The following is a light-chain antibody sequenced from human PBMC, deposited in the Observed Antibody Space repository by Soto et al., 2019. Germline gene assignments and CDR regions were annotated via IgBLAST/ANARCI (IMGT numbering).Light chain of an antibody. CDR3: CAYTTSSTLYV. CDR2: DDS. CDR1: ISDVAGYKY. Sequence: QSVLTQPASVSGSPGQSITISCTGTISDVAGYKYVSWYQQHPGTAPKLIIYDDSNRPSGVSNRFSGSKSGSTASLTISGLQTEDEADYYCCAYTTSSTLYVFGTGTKLTVL. V-gene: IGLV2-14*03. J-gene: IGLJ1*01.